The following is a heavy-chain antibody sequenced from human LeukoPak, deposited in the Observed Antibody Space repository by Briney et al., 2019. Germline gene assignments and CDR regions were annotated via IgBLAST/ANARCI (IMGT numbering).Heavy chain of an antibody. CDR1: GYTFTGYY. CDR3: ARVSYYYYYMDV. V-gene: IGHV1-8*02. Sequence: GASVKVSCKASGYTFTGYYLHWVRQAPGQGLEWMGWMNPNSGNTGYAQKFQGRVTMTRNTSISTAYMELSSLRSEDTAVYYCARVSYYYYYMDVWGKGTTVTISS. CDR2: MNPNSGNT. J-gene: IGHJ6*03.